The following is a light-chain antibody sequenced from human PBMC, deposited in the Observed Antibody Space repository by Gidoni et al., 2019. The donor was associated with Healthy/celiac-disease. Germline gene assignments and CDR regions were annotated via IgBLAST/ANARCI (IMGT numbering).Light chain of an antibody. CDR1: SSYVGGYNY. CDR3: SSYTSSSIYVL. Sequence: QSALTQPASVSGSPGQSIPISCTGTSSYVGGYNYVSWYQQQPGKAPKLMIYDVSNRPSGVSNCFSCSKSGITASLTISGLQSEDEADYYCSSYTSSSIYVLFGGGTKLTVL. CDR2: DVS. J-gene: IGLJ2*01. V-gene: IGLV2-14*01.